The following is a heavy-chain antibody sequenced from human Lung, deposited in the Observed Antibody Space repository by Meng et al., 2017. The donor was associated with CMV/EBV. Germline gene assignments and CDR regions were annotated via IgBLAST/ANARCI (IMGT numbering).Heavy chain of an antibody. CDR1: GFSFTEYG. CDR2: IRMDESDK. J-gene: IGHJ4*02. Sequence: GESXKISCAASGFSFTEYGMHWVRQTPDKGLEWVAFIRMDESDKFYGDSVKGRFTISRDRSRKPLYLQMNSLRTDDTAVYYCAKDDPVVAKWGQGTLVNVSS. D-gene: IGHD4-23*01. CDR3: AKDDPVVAK. V-gene: IGHV3-30*02.